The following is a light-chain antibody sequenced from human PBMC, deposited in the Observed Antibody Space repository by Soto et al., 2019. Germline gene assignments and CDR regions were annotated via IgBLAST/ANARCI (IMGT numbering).Light chain of an antibody. Sequence: QSVLTQPRSVSGSPGQSVTISCTGTSSYVGDYNYVSWYQQHPGKAPKLIIYDVNTRPSGVPDRFSASKSGNTASLTISGLRSEDEADYYCCSYAGSRALFGGGTKLTV. J-gene: IGLJ2*01. CDR3: CSYAGSRAL. V-gene: IGLV2-11*01. CDR1: SSYVGDYNY. CDR2: DVN.